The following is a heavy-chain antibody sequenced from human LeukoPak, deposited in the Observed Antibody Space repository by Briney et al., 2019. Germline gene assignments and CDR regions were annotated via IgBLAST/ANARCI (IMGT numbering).Heavy chain of an antibody. D-gene: IGHD2-15*01. CDR3: ARGRRIYPPSHDAFDI. J-gene: IGHJ3*02. V-gene: IGHV1-2*06. Sequence: ASVKVSCKASGYTFTGYYMHWVRQAPGQGLEWMGRINPNSGGANYAQKFQGRVTMTRDTSISTAYMELSRLRSDDTAVYYCARGRRIYPPSHDAFDIWGQGTMVTVSS. CDR1: GYTFTGYY. CDR2: INPNSGGA.